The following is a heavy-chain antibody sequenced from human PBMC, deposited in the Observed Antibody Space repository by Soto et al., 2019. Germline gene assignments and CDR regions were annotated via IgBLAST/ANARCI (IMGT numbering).Heavy chain of an antibody. D-gene: IGHD5-18*01. J-gene: IGHJ5*02. Sequence: PSETLSLTCAVYGGSFSGYYWSWIRQPPGKGLEWIGEINHSGSTNYNPSLKSRVTISVDTSKNQSSLKLSSVTAADTAVYYCASAALLTRGYSYGYKGSSWFDPWGQGTLVTVSS. CDR3: ASAALLTRGYSYGYKGSSWFDP. CDR2: INHSGST. V-gene: IGHV4-34*01. CDR1: GGSFSGYY.